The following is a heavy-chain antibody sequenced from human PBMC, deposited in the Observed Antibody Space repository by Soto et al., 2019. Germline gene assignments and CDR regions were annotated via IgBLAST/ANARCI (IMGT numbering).Heavy chain of an antibody. CDR1: GYTFTSYD. Sequence: QVQLVQSGAEVKKPGASVKVSCKASGYTFTSYDINWVRQATGQGLEWMGWMNPNSGNTGYAQKFQGRVTMTRKTSISTAYMELSSLRSEDTAVYYCARGLQWELLSWFDPWGQGTLVTVSS. V-gene: IGHV1-8*01. J-gene: IGHJ5*02. CDR3: ARGLQWELLSWFDP. D-gene: IGHD1-26*01. CDR2: MNPNSGNT.